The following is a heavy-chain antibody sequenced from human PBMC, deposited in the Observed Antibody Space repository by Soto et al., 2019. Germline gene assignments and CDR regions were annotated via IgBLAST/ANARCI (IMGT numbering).Heavy chain of an antibody. CDR3: ARDFRDSLYYDSSGYSY. V-gene: IGHV1-3*01. CDR2: INAGNGNT. Sequence: QVRLVQSGAEVKKPGASVKVSCKASGYTFTSYTMHWVRQAPGQRLEWMGWINAGNGNTKYSQKFQGRVTISRDTSARTAYMELSSLRSEDTAVYYCARDFRDSLYYDSSGYSYWGQGTLVTVSS. D-gene: IGHD3-22*01. CDR1: GYTFTSYT. J-gene: IGHJ4*02.